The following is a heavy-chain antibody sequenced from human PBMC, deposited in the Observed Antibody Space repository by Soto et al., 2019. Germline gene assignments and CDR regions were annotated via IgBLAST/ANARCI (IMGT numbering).Heavy chain of an antibody. CDR1: GGSISSYY. J-gene: IGHJ5*02. CDR2: IYYSGSI. CDR3: ARCLFSYGARFDP. D-gene: IGHD1-26*01. Sequence: SETLSLTCTVSGGSISSYYWSWIRQPPGKGLEWIGYIYYSGSINCNPSLKSRVTISVDTSKNQFSLKLSSVTAADTAVYYCARCLFSYGARFDPWGQGTLVTVSS. V-gene: IGHV4-59*01.